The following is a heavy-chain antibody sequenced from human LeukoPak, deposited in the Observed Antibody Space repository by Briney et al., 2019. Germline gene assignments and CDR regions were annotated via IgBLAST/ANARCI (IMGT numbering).Heavy chain of an antibody. Sequence: GGSLRLSCAASGFTFSSYAMHWVCQAPGKGLEWVAVISYDGSNKYYADSVKGRFTISRDNSKNTLYLQMNSLRAEDTAVYYCARDQGYGGLDYWGQGTLVTVSS. J-gene: IGHJ4*02. V-gene: IGHV3-30*04. CDR1: GFTFSSYA. CDR2: ISYDGSNK. CDR3: ARDQGYGGLDY. D-gene: IGHD4-23*01.